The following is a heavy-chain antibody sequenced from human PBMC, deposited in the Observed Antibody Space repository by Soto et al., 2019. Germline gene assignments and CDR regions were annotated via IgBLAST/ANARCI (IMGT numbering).Heavy chain of an antibody. J-gene: IGHJ4*02. V-gene: IGHV4-31*03. CDR3: ARDRSGYSSGRARHLDY. CDR2: IQYSGST. D-gene: IGHD2-15*01. CDR1: GGSITGGGYY. Sequence: QMQLQESGPGLVQASQTLSLTCSVSGGSITGGGYYWSWIRQHPGKGLEWIGNIQYSGSTSYNPSLKSRLTISVDTSKNQFSLNLTSVTAADTAFYYCARDRSGYSSGRARHLDYWGQGTLVTVSS.